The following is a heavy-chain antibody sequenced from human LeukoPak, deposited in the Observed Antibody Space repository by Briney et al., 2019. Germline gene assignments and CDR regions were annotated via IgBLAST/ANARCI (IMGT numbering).Heavy chain of an antibody. CDR3: ARDADGAAQFDP. V-gene: IGHV4-4*07. D-gene: IGHD6-13*01. J-gene: IGHJ5*02. Sequence: SETLSLTCTVSGSSISSYHWTWIRQPAGKGLEWIGRLSASGATNFNPSLKRRVTISGDKTKKQVSLRLSSVTAADTAVYYCARDADGAAQFDPWGQGTLVTVSS. CDR2: LSASGAT. CDR1: GSSISSYH.